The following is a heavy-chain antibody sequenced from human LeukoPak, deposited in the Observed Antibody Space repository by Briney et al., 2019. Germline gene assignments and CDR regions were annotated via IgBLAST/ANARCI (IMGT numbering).Heavy chain of an antibody. Sequence: ASETLSLTCTVSGGSISSYYWSWIRQPVGKGLEWIGRIYTSGSTNYNPSLKSRVTMSVDTSKNQFSLKLSSVTAADTAVYYCARVRYYDSRGSFDYWGQGTLVTVSS. CDR3: ARVRYYDSRGSFDY. J-gene: IGHJ4*02. CDR1: GGSISSYY. V-gene: IGHV4-4*07. D-gene: IGHD3-22*01. CDR2: IYTSGST.